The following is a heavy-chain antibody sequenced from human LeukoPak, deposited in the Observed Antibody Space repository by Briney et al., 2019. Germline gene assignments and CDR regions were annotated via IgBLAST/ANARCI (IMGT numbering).Heavy chain of an antibody. J-gene: IGHJ4*02. CDR2: MNPNGGNT. V-gene: IGHV1-8*01. D-gene: IGHD3-10*01. CDR3: ARAQAQAYGSGSYYIPVISGSDY. Sequence: ASVKVSCKASGYTFTSYDINWVRQATGQGLEWMGWMNPNGGNTGYAQKFQGRLTMTRDTSTSTVYMELSSLRSEDTAVYYCARAQAQAYGSGSYYIPVISGSDYWGQGTLVTVSS. CDR1: GYTFTSYD.